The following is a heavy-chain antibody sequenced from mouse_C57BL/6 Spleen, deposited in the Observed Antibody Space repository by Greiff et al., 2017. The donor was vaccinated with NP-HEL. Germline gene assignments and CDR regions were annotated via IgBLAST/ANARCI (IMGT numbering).Heavy chain of an antibody. D-gene: IGHD2-3*01. Sequence: QVQLQQSGAELVKPGASVKISCKASGYAFSSYWMNWVKQRPGQGLEWIGQIYPGDGDTNYNGKFKGKATLTAAKSSSTAYMQLSSLTSEDSSVYFCATMMFTPKYYFDYWGQGTTLTVSS. J-gene: IGHJ2*01. V-gene: IGHV1-80*01. CDR2: IYPGDGDT. CDR1: GYAFSSYW. CDR3: ATMMFTPKYYFDY.